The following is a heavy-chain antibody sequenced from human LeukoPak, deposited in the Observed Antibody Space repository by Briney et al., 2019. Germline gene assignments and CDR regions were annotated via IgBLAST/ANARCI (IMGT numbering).Heavy chain of an antibody. CDR3: VRHNHMDV. CDR2: INLSGGST. V-gene: IGHV1-46*01. Sequence: ASVKVSCKASGYTFTTYSMHWVRQAPGQGLEWMAIINLSGGSTDYTQKFQGRVTVTRDTSTSTVYMELSSLRSEDAAVYYCVRHNHMDVWGQGTTVTVSS. J-gene: IGHJ6*02. CDR1: GYTFTTYS.